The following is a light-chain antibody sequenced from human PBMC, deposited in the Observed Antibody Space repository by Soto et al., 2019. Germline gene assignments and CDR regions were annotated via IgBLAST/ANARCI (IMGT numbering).Light chain of an antibody. CDR3: QQYGSSPPIT. J-gene: IGKJ5*01. CDR1: QSVSSQ. Sequence: ERVRTQSPATLSVSPGAKVTLSCRASQSVSSQLAWYQQKPGQAPRLLIYGASTRATGIPARFRGSGSGTEFTLTISSLQSEDSAVYYCQQYGSSPPITFGQGTRLEIK. CDR2: GAS. V-gene: IGKV3-15*01.